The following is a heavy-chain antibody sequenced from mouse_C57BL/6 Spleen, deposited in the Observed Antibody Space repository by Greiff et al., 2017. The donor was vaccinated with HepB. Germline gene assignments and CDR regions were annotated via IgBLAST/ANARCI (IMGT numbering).Heavy chain of an antibody. D-gene: IGHD3-3*01. Sequence: VKLQQPGAELVKPGASVKVSCKASGYTFTSYWMHWVKQRPGQGLEWIGRIHPSDSDTNYNQKFKGKATLTVDKSSSTAYMQLSSLTSGDSAVYYCARGGGGTGAWFAYWGQGTLVTVSA. CDR1: GYTFTSYW. CDR2: IHPSDSDT. CDR3: ARGGGGTGAWFAY. V-gene: IGHV1-74*01. J-gene: IGHJ3*01.